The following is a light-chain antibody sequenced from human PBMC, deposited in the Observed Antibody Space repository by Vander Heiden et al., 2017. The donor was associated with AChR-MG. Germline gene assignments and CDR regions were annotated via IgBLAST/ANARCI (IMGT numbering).Light chain of an antibody. CDR2: GAS. CDR3: QQYNNWPPWT. V-gene: IGKV3-15*01. CDR1: QSVSSN. J-gene: IGKJ1*01. Sequence: ILMTQSHATLSVSPGERATLPCRATQSVSSNLAWYQQKPGQAPRLLIYGASTRATGIPARFSGRGSGTDFTLTISSLQSEDLAVYYCQQYNNWPPWTFGQGTKVEIK.